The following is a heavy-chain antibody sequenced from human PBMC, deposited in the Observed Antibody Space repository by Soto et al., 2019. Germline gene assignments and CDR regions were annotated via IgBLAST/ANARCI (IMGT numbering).Heavy chain of an antibody. CDR1: GFTLSGYA. J-gene: IGHJ6*03. Sequence: EVQLAESGGGFGQPGGSLRLSCAASGFTLSGYAMDWVRQAPGKGLEYVSGISSNGVGTYYANSVQGRFTISRDNSKNTVYLQMGSLRPEDMAVYYCARRARPDFYYMDVWGKGTTVTVSS. CDR3: ARRARPDFYYMDV. V-gene: IGHV3-64*01. D-gene: IGHD6-6*01. CDR2: ISSNGVGT.